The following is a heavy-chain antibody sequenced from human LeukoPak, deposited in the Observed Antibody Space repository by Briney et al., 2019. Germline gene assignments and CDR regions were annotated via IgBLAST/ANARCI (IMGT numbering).Heavy chain of an antibody. CDR2: IYTSGST. J-gene: IGHJ4*02. V-gene: IGHV4-4*07. CDR1: GGSISSYY. CDR3: ASNKESSNSFDY. D-gene: IGHD6-19*01. Sequence: SETLSLTCTVSGGSISSYYWSWIRQPAGKGLEWIGRIYTSGSTNYNPSLKSRVTMSVDTSKNQFSLKLSSVTAADTAAYYCASNKESSNSFDYWGQGTLVTVSS.